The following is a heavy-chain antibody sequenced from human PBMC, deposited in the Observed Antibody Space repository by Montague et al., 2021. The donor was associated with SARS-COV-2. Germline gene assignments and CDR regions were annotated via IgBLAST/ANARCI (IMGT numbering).Heavy chain of an antibody. J-gene: IGHJ4*02. V-gene: IGHV4-34*01. D-gene: IGHD4-17*01. Sequence: SETLSLTCTVSGGTISSYYYSWIRQPPGKGLEWIGEINHSGSTNYNPSLKSRVTISVDTSKNQFSLKLSSVTAADTAVYYCARGSTVTHYWGQGTLVTVSS. CDR3: ARGSTVTHY. CDR2: INHSGST. CDR1: GGTISSYY.